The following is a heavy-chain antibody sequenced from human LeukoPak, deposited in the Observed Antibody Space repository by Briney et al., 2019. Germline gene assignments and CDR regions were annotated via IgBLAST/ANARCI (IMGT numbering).Heavy chain of an antibody. CDR1: GYTFTTYY. Sequence: ASVNVSCKASGYTFTTYYMHWVRQAPGQGLEWMGIINPSGGSTSYAQKFQGRVIMTRDMSTSTVYMELNSLRSEDTAVYYCARDGVAGVYYFDYWGQGTLVTVSS. D-gene: IGHD6-19*01. J-gene: IGHJ4*02. CDR2: INPSGGST. V-gene: IGHV1-46*01. CDR3: ARDGVAGVYYFDY.